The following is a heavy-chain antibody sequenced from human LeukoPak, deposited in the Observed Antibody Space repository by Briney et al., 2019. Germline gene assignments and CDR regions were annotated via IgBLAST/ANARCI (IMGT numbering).Heavy chain of an antibody. V-gene: IGHV3-30*02. D-gene: IGHD6-19*01. Sequence: GGSLRLSCAASGFTFRSYGTHWVRQAPGEGLEWVAFIRYDGSNKYYADSVKGRFTISRDNSKNTLYLQMNSLRAEDTAVCYCAKGHIAVAGTGFDYWGQGTLVTVSS. CDR2: IRYDGSNK. CDR3: AKGHIAVAGTGFDY. CDR1: GFTFRSYG. J-gene: IGHJ4*02.